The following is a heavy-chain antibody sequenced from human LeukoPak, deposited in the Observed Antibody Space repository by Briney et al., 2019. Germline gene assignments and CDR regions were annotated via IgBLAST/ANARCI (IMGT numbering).Heavy chain of an antibody. CDR2: IYYCGST. CDR3: AREASYSGSYYAYFDY. V-gene: IGHV4-59*01. Sequence: PSETLSLTCTVSGGSISSYYWSWIRQPPGKGLERIGYIYYCGSTNYNPSLKSRVTISVDTSKNQFSLKLSSVTAADTAVYYCAREASYSGSYYAYFDYWGQGTLVTVSS. D-gene: IGHD1-26*01. CDR1: GGSISSYY. J-gene: IGHJ4*02.